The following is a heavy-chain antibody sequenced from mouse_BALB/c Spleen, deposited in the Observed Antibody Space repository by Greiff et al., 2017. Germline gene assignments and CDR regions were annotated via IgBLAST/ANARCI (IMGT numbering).Heavy chain of an antibody. V-gene: IGHV5-15*02. Sequence: DVKLVESGGGLVQPGGSRKLSCAASGFTFSDYGMAWVRQAPGKGPEWVAFISNLAYSIYYADTVTGRFTISRENAKNTLYLEMSSLRSEDTAMYYWARGGARQLGIPMDYWGQGTSVTVSS. J-gene: IGHJ4*01. D-gene: IGHD3-2*01. CDR3: ARGGARQLGIPMDY. CDR1: GFTFSDYG. CDR2: ISNLAYSI.